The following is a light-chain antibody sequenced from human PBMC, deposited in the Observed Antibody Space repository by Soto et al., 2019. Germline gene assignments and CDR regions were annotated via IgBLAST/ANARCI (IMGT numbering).Light chain of an antibody. J-gene: IGLJ2*01. CDR3: AAWDDSLNPRVV. CDR1: SSNIGSNT. Sequence: QSVLTQPPSASGTPGQRVTISCSGSSSNIGSNTVNWYQQLPGTAPKLLIYSNNQRPSGGPARCSGSKSGTSAALALSGLPSEDEADYYCAAWDDSLNPRVVFGGGTKVTVL. V-gene: IGLV1-44*01. CDR2: SNN.